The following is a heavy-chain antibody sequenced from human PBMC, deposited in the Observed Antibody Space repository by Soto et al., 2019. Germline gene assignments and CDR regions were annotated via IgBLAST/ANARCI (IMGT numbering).Heavy chain of an antibody. CDR1: GHTFTSYY. CDR2: INPSGGST. CDR3: ARRTRVAAAGPYGMDV. D-gene: IGHD6-13*01. Sequence: GASVKVSCKASGHTFTSYYMHWVRQAPGQGLEWMGIINPSGGSTSYAQKFQGRVTMTRDTSTSTVYMELSSLRSEDTAVYYCARRTRVAAAGPYGMDVWGQGTTVTVSS. J-gene: IGHJ6*02. V-gene: IGHV1-46*01.